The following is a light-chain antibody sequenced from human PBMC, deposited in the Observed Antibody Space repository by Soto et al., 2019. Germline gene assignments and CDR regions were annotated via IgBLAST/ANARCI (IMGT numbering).Light chain of an antibody. CDR2: DVS. V-gene: IGKV3-20*01. Sequence: EIVLTQSPGTLSLSPGERATLSCRSSQSVSSSYLAWYQQKPGQAPSLLIYDVSSRDTGIPDRFSGSGSGTDFSLTISRLEPEDSAVYYCQQYGSSPTFGQGTKVEIK. CDR3: QQYGSSPT. J-gene: IGKJ1*01. CDR1: QSVSSSY.